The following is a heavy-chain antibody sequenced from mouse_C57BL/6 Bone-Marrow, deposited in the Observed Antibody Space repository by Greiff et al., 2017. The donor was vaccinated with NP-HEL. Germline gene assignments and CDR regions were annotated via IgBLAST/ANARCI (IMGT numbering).Heavy chain of an antibody. CDR1: GFTFSSYA. D-gene: IGHD3-3*01. CDR3: AREGWDAMDY. J-gene: IGHJ4*01. Sequence: LMESGGGLVKPGGSLKLSCAASGFTFSSYAMSWVRQTPEKRLEWVATISDGGSYTYYPDNVKGRFTISRDNAKNNLYLQMSHLKSEDTAMYYCAREGWDAMDYWGQGTSVTVSS. V-gene: IGHV5-4*01. CDR2: ISDGGSYT.